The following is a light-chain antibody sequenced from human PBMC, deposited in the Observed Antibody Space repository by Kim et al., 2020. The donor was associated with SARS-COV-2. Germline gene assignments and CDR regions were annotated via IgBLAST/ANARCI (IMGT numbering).Light chain of an antibody. J-gene: IGKJ1*01. Sequence: SASVGDRVTITCRASQDISNYLAWYQQIAGKVPKLLIYAASTLQSGVSSRFGGTGSGTDFTLTISSLQPEDVATYYCQKYYSDPLFGQGTKVEIK. CDR2: AAS. V-gene: IGKV1-27*01. CDR3: QKYYSDPL. CDR1: QDISNY.